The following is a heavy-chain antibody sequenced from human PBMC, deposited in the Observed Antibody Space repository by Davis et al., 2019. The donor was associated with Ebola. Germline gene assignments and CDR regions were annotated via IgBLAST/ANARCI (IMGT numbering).Heavy chain of an antibody. J-gene: IGHJ3*02. D-gene: IGHD1-26*01. CDR2: IWYDGSHK. Sequence: GESLKISCAASGFTFSSHAMHWVRQAPGKGLEWVAVIWYDGSHKFYADSVKGRFTIARDNSKNTLYLQMNSLRAEDTAVYYCTRRGYSGSSRDAFDIWGLGTMVTVSS. CDR3: TRRGYSGSSRDAFDI. V-gene: IGHV3-33*01. CDR1: GFTFSSHA.